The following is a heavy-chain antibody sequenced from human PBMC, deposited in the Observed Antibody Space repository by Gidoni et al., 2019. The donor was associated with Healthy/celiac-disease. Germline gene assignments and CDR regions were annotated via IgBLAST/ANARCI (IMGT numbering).Heavy chain of an antibody. CDR1: GFTFSSYA. Sequence: EVQLLESGGGLVQPGGSLRRSCAASGFTFSSYAMSWVRQAPGKGLEWISAISGSGGSTYYADSVKGRFTISRDNSKNTLYLQMNSLRAEDTAVYYCAKGLTTPTVGDYWGQGTLVTVSS. J-gene: IGHJ4*02. CDR3: AKGLTTPTVGDY. D-gene: IGHD4-17*01. V-gene: IGHV3-23*01. CDR2: ISGSGGST.